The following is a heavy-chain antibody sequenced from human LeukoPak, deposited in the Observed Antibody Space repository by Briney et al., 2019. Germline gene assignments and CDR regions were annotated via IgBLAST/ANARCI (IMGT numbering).Heavy chain of an antibody. V-gene: IGHV3-23*01. CDR1: EFPFIIADHA. CDR2: ISGSGDTT. D-gene: IGHD3-10*01. CDR3: AKGYGSGSYYFDY. J-gene: IGHJ4*02. Sequence: GGPLRLSWAVSEFPFIIADHAMPWVRQAPGKGLEWVSTISGSGDTTYYADSVKGRFTISRDNSKNTLYLQMNSLRAEDTAVYYCAKGYGSGSYYFDYWGQGTLVTVSS.